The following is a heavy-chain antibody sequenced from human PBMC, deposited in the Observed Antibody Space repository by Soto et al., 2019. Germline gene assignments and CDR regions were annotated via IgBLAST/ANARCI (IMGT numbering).Heavy chain of an antibody. D-gene: IGHD3-10*01. CDR1: GVRFSDYC. CDR3: ASLYMVRGVVKPGDS. V-gene: IGHV4-34*01. Sequence: AVVGVRFSDYCCSWIRKQTGKGLEWIGEINHSGSTNYNPSLKSRFTISVDTSKNQFSLKLTSMTAADTAVYYCASLYMVRGVVKPGDSWVQGTLVTVSS. J-gene: IGHJ5*02. CDR2: INHSGST.